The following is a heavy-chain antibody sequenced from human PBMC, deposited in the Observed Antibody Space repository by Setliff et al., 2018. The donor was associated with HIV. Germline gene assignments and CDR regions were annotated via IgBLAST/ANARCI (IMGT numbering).Heavy chain of an antibody. J-gene: IGHJ6*03. CDR3: TRGADYLGIPSYYYYYMDV. Sequence: ASVKVSCKASGGNLDSFVISWVRQATGQGLEWMGWMNPNSGNTGYAQKFQGRVTMTRDTSTSTAYMELSRLRSEDTAVYYCTRGADYLGIPSYYYYYMDVWGKGTTVTVSS. D-gene: IGHD7-27*01. V-gene: IGHV1-8*01. CDR2: MNPNSGNT. CDR1: GGNLDSFV.